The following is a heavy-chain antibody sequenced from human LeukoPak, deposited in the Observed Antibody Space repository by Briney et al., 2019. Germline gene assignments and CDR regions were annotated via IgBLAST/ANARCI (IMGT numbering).Heavy chain of an antibody. J-gene: IGHJ4*02. V-gene: IGHV3-30*18. CDR2: LSYDGSNN. D-gene: IGHD4-17*01. CDR3: AKDASTVTLHADY. CDR1: GFTFSSFG. Sequence: GGSLRLSCAASGFTFSSFGMHWVRQAPGKGLEWVAVLSYDGSNNYHADSVKGRFTISRDNSKNTLYLQMNSLRAEDTAVYYCAKDASTVTLHADYWGQGTLVTVSS.